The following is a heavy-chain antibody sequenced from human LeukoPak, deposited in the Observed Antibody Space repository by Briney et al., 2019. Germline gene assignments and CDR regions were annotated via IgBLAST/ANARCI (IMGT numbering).Heavy chain of an antibody. CDR2: IIPMFNTP. Sequence: SVKVSCKASGGTSSSYVITWVRQAPGQGLEWVGGIIPMFNTPNYAQEFQGRVTITTDESTHTSFMELNSLSSADTAVYYCARVDRHYFYMDVWGKGTTVTVSS. CDR3: ARVDRHYFYMDV. J-gene: IGHJ6*03. V-gene: IGHV1-69*05. CDR1: GGTSSSYV.